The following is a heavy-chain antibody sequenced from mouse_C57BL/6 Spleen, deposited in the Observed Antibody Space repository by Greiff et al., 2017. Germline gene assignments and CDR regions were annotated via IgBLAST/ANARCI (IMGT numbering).Heavy chain of an antibody. V-gene: IGHV10-3*01. Sequence: EVKLMESGGGLVQPKGSLKLSCAASGFTFNTYAMHWVRQAPGKGLEWVGRIRSKSSNYATYYADSVKDRFTISRYDSQSMLYLKMNNLKTEDTAMYYCVRDDYDWYFDVWGTGTTVTVSS. CDR2: IRSKSSNYAT. CDR1: GFTFNTYA. J-gene: IGHJ1*03. CDR3: VRDDYDWYFDV. D-gene: IGHD2-4*01.